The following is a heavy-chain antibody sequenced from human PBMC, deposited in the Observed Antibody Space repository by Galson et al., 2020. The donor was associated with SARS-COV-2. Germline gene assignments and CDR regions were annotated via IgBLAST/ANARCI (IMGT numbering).Heavy chain of an antibody. Sequence: GESLKISCQASGYTFTGYYIHWVRQAPGQGLERMGWINPNSGGTTYAQNFQDWVTMTRDTSISTAYMEMSRLRSDDMAVYYCARDNDHDAFDIWGQGTMVTVSS. J-gene: IGHJ3*02. V-gene: IGHV1-2*04. CDR1: GYTFTGYY. D-gene: IGHD1-1*01. CDR2: INPNSGGT. CDR3: ARDNDHDAFDI.